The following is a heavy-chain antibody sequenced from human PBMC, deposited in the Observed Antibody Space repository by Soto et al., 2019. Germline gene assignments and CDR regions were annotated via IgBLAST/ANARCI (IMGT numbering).Heavy chain of an antibody. D-gene: IGHD6-19*01. CDR3: ASSVDSSGWHDAFNI. Sequence: SETLSLTCSVSGESISSGGYSWSWIRQPPGGGPEWLGYIYHSGTTYSNPSLQSRLTMSVGRSKNEFSLNLNSVTAADTALYYCASSVDSSGWHDAFNIWGRGTLVTVSS. CDR2: IYHSGTT. J-gene: IGHJ3*02. V-gene: IGHV4-30-2*01. CDR1: GESISSGGYS.